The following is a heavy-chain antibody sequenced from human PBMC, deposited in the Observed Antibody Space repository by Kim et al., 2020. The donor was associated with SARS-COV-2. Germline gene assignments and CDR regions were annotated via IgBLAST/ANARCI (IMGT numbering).Heavy chain of an antibody. CDR1: GGSFSGYY. Sequence: SETLSLTCAVYGGSFSGYYWSWIRQPPGKGLEWIGEINHSGSTNYNPSLKSRVTISVDTSKNQFSLKLSSVTAADTAVYYCASLRSRGRFDYWGQGTLVTLSS. J-gene: IGHJ4*02. V-gene: IGHV4-34*01. CDR2: INHSGST. D-gene: IGHD1-26*01. CDR3: ASLRSRGRFDY.